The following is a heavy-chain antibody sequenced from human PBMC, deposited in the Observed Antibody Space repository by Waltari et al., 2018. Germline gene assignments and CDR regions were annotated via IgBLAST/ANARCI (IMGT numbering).Heavy chain of an antibody. CDR2: MNANSGHT. Sequence: IFTSYDINWVRQATGQGLEWMGWMNANSGHTGYAQTFQGRITLTMNTSISTAYMELSSLRSDDTAVYYCARPQTISTSWLASWGQGTLVTVSA. V-gene: IGHV1-8*02. D-gene: IGHD2-2*01. J-gene: IGHJ5*01. CDR3: ARPQTISTSWLAS. CDR1: IFTSYD.